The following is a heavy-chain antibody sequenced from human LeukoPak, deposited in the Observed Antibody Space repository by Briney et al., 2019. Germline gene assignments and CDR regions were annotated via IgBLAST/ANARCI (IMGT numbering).Heavy chain of an antibody. CDR3: ARLGENWEDRHFDY. J-gene: IGHJ4*02. CDR2: IYYSGST. D-gene: IGHD7-27*01. Sequence: SETLSLTCTVSGGSISSSSYYWGWIRQPPGKGLEWIGSIYYSGSTYYNPSLKSRVTISVDTSKNHFSLKLNSVTAADTAVYYCARLGENWEDRHFDYWGQGTLVTVSS. CDR1: GGSISSSSYY. V-gene: IGHV4-39*02.